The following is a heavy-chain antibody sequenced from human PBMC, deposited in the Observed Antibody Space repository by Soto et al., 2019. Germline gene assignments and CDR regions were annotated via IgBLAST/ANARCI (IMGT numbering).Heavy chain of an antibody. D-gene: IGHD6-19*01. CDR1: GGTFSSYA. CDR3: ARMGGAVAPAADGTFDY. CDR2: IIPIFGTA. Sequence: QVQLVQSGAEVKKPGSSVKVSCKASGGTFSSYAISWVRQAPGQGLEWMGGIIPIFGTANYAQKFQGRVTITAAEATSTAYMELSSLRSEDTAVYDCARMGGAVAPAADGTFDYWGQGTLVTVSS. J-gene: IGHJ4*02. V-gene: IGHV1-69*12.